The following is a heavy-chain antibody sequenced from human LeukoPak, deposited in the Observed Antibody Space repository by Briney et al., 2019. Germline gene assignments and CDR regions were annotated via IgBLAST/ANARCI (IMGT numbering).Heavy chain of an antibody. CDR3: ARGDGDYDFWSGYGNHNWFDP. V-gene: IGHV4-4*07. Sequence: SETLSLTCTVSGGSISSDHWSWIRQPAGKGLEWIGRIYMSGKTNYNPSLKNRVTMSLDTSKNQFSLKLSSVTAADTAVYYCARGDGDYDFWSGYGNHNWFDPWGQGTLVTVSS. J-gene: IGHJ5*02. CDR2: IYMSGKT. D-gene: IGHD3-3*01. CDR1: GGSISSDH.